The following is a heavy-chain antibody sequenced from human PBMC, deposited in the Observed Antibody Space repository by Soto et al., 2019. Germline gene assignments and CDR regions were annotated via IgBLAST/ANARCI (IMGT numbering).Heavy chain of an antibody. V-gene: IGHV3-9*01. D-gene: IGHD3-22*01. Sequence: ESGGGLVQPGRSLRLSCAASGFTFDDYAMHWVRQAPGKGLEWVSRISWNSGTTVYADSVKGRFTISRDNAKNSLYLQMNSLRAEDTAVYYCAKDRSPTYYYDSSGYYPAAYFDYWGQGTLVTVSS. J-gene: IGHJ4*02. CDR1: GFTFDDYA. CDR3: AKDRSPTYYYDSSGYYPAAYFDY. CDR2: ISWNSGTT.